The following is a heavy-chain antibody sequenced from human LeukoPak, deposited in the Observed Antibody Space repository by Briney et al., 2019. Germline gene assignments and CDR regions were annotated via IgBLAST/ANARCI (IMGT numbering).Heavy chain of an antibody. Sequence: ASVKVSCKASGYTFTSYGISWVRQAPGQGLEWMGWISAYNGNTNYAQKLQGRVTMTTDTSTSTAYMELRSLRSDDTAVYYCARDPIIDNIAVAGHYWGQGTLVTVSS. CDR1: GYTFTSYG. J-gene: IGHJ4*02. CDR2: ISAYNGNT. D-gene: IGHD6-19*01. V-gene: IGHV1-18*01. CDR3: ARDPIIDNIAVAGHY.